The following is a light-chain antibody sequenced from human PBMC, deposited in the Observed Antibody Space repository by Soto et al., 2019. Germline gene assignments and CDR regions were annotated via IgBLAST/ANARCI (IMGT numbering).Light chain of an antibody. CDR2: DAS. CDR3: QQYGSSPLT. J-gene: IGKJ4*01. Sequence: EIVLTQSPDTLSLSPGERATLSCRASQSIRNNYLAWYQQKPGQAPRFLIYDASSRANGIPDRFSGSGSGTDFTLTISRLEPEDFAVYYWQQYGSSPLTFGGGTKVEI. V-gene: IGKV3-20*01. CDR1: QSIRNNY.